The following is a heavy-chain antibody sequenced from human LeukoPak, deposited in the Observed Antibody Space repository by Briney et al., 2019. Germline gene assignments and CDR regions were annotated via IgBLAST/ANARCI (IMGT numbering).Heavy chain of an antibody. Sequence: PSETLSLTCAVYGGSFSGYYWSWIRQPPGKGLEWIGYIYYSGSTNYNPSLKSRVTISVDTSKNQFSLKLSSVTAADTAVYYCARGHPSGWYFDYWGQGTLVTVSS. J-gene: IGHJ4*02. V-gene: IGHV4-59*01. CDR2: IYYSGST. D-gene: IGHD6-19*01. CDR3: ARGHPSGWYFDY. CDR1: GGSFSGYY.